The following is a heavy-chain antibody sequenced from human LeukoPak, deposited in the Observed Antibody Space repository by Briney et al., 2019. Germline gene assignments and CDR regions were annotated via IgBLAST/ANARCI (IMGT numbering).Heavy chain of an antibody. CDR2: IVPIFGTT. D-gene: IGHD6-19*01. V-gene: IGHV1-69*13. J-gene: IGHJ5*02. CDR1: GGPFSSYA. Sequence: WASVKVSCKASGGPFSSYAFSWVRQAPGQGLEWMGGIVPIFGTTNYAQKFQGRVTITADESTSTAYMELSSLRSEDTAVYYCARTYSSGWYEGRWFDPWGQGTLVTVSS. CDR3: ARTYSSGWYEGRWFDP.